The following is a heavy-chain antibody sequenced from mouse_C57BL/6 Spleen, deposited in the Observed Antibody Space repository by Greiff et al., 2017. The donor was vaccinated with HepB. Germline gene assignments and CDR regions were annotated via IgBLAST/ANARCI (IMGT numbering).Heavy chain of an antibody. CDR3: ARGWPYAMDY. Sequence: QVQLQQSGAELARPGASVKMSCKASGYTFTSYTMHWVKQRPGQGLEWIGYINPSSGYTKYNQKFKDKATLTADKSSSTAYMQLSSLTSEDSAVYYCARGWPYAMDYWGQGTSVTVSS. CDR2: INPSSGYT. V-gene: IGHV1-4*01. D-gene: IGHD1-1*02. CDR1: GYTFTSYT. J-gene: IGHJ4*01.